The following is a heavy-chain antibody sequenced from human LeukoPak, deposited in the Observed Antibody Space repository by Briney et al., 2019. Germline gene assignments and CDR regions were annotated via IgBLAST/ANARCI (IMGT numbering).Heavy chain of an antibody. D-gene: IGHD3-22*01. J-gene: IGHJ4*02. V-gene: IGHV3-23*01. Sequence: GGSLRLSCAASGFTFSSYAMSWVRQAPGKGLEWASAISGSGGSTYYADSVKGRFTISRDNSKNTLYLQMNSLRAEDTAVYYCALYYDSSGYHPQPFDYWGQGTLVTVSS. CDR2: ISGSGGST. CDR3: ALYYDSSGYHPQPFDY. CDR1: GFTFSSYA.